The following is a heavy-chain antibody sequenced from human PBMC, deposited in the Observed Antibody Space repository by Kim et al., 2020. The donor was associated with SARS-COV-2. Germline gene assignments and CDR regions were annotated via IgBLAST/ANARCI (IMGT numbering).Heavy chain of an antibody. J-gene: IGHJ6*02. CDR2: ISYDGSNK. D-gene: IGHD3-9*01. CDR3: ARGEGYDILGGMDV. CDR1: GFTFSSYA. V-gene: IGHV3-30*04. Sequence: GGSLRLSCAASGFTFSSYAMHWVRQAPGKGLEWVAVISYDGSNKYYADSVKGRFTISRDNSKNTLYLQMNSLRAEDTAVYYCARGEGYDILGGMDVWGQGTTVTVSS.